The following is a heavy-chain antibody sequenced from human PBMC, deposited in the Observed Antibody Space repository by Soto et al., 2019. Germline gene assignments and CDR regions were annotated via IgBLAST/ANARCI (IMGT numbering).Heavy chain of an antibody. D-gene: IGHD6-6*01. CDR3: ARRLSSFRIYYFDY. V-gene: IGHV4-34*01. Sequence: SETLSLTCAVYGGSFSGYYWSWIRQPPGKGLEWIGEINHSGSTNYNPSLKSRVTISVDTSKNQFSLKLSSVTAADTAVYYCARRLSSFRIYYFDYWGQGTLVTVSS. J-gene: IGHJ4*02. CDR1: GGSFSGYY. CDR2: INHSGST.